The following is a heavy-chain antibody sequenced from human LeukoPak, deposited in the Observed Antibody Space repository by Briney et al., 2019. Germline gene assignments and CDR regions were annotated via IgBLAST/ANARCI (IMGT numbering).Heavy chain of an antibody. CDR1: GFTFSNYA. V-gene: IGHV3-30-3*01. D-gene: IGHD3-10*01. CDR3: ARDPRGLRGVLYYFDY. J-gene: IGHJ4*02. Sequence: GGSLRLSCAASGFTFSNYAIHWVRQAPGKGLEWVAVISYDGSNKYYADSVKGRFTISRDNAKNTLYLQMNSLRAEDTAVYYCARDPRGLRGVLYYFDYWGQGTLVTVSS. CDR2: ISYDGSNK.